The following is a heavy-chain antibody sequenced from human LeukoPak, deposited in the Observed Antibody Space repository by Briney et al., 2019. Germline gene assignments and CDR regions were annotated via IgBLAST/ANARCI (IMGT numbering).Heavy chain of an antibody. Sequence: GASVKVSCKASGYTFTDYYTHWVRQAPGQGLEWMAWIDPNSGATNYAQKFQGRITMTRDTSISTAYMELSRLRSDDTAVYYCARVGATYSGDPWGQGTLVTVSS. D-gene: IGHD1-26*01. CDR1: GYTFTDYY. CDR3: ARVGATYSGDP. V-gene: IGHV1-2*02. CDR2: IDPNSGAT. J-gene: IGHJ5*02.